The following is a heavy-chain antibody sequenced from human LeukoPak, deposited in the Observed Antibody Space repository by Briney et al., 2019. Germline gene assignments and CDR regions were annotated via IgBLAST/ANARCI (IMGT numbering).Heavy chain of an antibody. D-gene: IGHD1-26*01. V-gene: IGHV3-7*01. CDR3: ARDVGGSLDY. J-gene: IGHJ4*02. Sequence: PGGSLRLSCAASGFTFTTYWMAWVRQARGKGLEWVANIKGDESARHQADSVKGRFTISRDNTQNSVYLQMSSLRGEDTAVYYCARDVGGSLDYWGQGTLVTVSS. CDR2: IKGDESAR. CDR1: GFTFTTYW.